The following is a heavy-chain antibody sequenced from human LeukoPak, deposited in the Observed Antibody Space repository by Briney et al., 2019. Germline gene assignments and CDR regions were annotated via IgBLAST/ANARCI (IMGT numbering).Heavy chain of an antibody. Sequence: NPSETLSLTCAVYGGSFGGYYWSWIRQPPGKGLEWIGEINHSGSTNYNPSLKSRVTISVDTSKNQFSLKLSSVTAADTAVYYCARDDRVTVAFDYWGQGTLVTVSS. CDR1: GGSFGGYY. CDR2: INHSGST. V-gene: IGHV4-34*01. J-gene: IGHJ4*02. CDR3: ARDDRVTVAFDY. D-gene: IGHD3-22*01.